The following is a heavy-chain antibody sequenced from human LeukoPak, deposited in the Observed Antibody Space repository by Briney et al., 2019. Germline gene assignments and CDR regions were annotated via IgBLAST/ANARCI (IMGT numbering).Heavy chain of an antibody. CDR1: GYTFTSYD. D-gene: IGHD3-3*01. CDR2: MNPNSGNT. J-gene: IGHJ4*02. Sequence: ASVKVSCKASGYTFTSYDINWERQATGQELEWMGWMNPNSGNTGYAQKFQGSVTMTRNTSISTAYMELSSLRSEDTAVYYCARGRFLEWLLSDGDYWGQGTLVTVSS. V-gene: IGHV1-8*01. CDR3: ARGRFLEWLLSDGDY.